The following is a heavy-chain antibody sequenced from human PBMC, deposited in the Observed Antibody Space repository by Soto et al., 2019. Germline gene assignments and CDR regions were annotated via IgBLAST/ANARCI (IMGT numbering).Heavy chain of an antibody. J-gene: IGHJ2*01. CDR3: ARGYCDSTTCYATGYFDL. CDR1: GGSISSSGYY. V-gene: IGHV4-39*01. D-gene: IGHD2-2*01. Sequence: QLQLQESGPGLVKPSETLSLTCTVSGGSISSSGYYWGWIPQPPGKGLDFIGSIYYSGSTYYNPSLKNRVTISVHTPKSQFSLKLSSVTAADTAGYYCARGYCDSTTCYATGYFDLWGRGTLVTVSS. CDR2: IYYSGST.